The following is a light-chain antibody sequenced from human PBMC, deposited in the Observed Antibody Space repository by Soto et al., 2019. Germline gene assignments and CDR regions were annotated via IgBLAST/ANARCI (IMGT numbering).Light chain of an antibody. CDR3: QQSYSSPPVS. CDR1: QSISSY. Sequence: DIQLTQSPSSLSASVGDRVTITCRASQSISSYLNWYQQKPGQAPKLLIYAASSLQSGAPSRFSGSGSGTDFTLTISSLQPEDFAAYYCQQSYSSPPVSFGGGTKVEIK. CDR2: AAS. J-gene: IGKJ4*01. V-gene: IGKV1-39*01.